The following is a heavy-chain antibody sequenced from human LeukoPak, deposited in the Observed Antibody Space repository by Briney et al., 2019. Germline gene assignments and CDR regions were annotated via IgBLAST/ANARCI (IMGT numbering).Heavy chain of an antibody. CDR3: AKDSRIAARPGSPY. CDR1: GFTFSSYA. V-gene: IGHV3-23*01. CDR2: ISGSGGST. D-gene: IGHD6-6*01. J-gene: IGHJ4*02. Sequence: GGSLRLSCAASGFTFSSYAMSWVRQAPGKGLEWVSAISGSGGSTYYADSVKGRFTISRDNYKNTLYLPLISLRAEDTAVYYCAKDSRIAARPGSPYWGQGTLVTFSS.